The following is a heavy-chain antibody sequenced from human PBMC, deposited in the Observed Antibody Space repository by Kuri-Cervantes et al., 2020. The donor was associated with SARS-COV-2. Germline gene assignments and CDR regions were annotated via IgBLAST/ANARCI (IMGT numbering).Heavy chain of an antibody. CDR3: ARFSSGYYGSGSYYATYYYGMDV. D-gene: IGHD3-10*01. CDR2: IYYSGST. J-gene: IGHJ6*02. V-gene: IGHV4-59*12. CDR1: GGSISSYY. Sequence: GSLRLSCTVSGGSISSYYWSWIRQPPGKGLEWIGYIYYSGSTNYNPSLKSRVTISIDTSKNQFSLKLSSVTAADTAVYYCARFSSGYYGSGSYYATYYYGMDVWGQGTTVTVSS.